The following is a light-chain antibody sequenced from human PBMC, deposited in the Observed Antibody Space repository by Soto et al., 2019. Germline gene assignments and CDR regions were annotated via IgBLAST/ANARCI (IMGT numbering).Light chain of an antibody. J-gene: IGLJ1*01. CDR2: EGS. Sequence: QSALTQPASVSGSPGQSITISCTGTSSDVGSYNLVSWYQQHPGKAPKLMIYEGSKRPSGVSNRFSGSKSGNTASLTISGLQAECEADYYCSSYVGSSTFAYVFGTGTKLTVL. V-gene: IGLV2-23*03. CDR3: SSYVGSSTFAYV. CDR1: SSDVGSYNL.